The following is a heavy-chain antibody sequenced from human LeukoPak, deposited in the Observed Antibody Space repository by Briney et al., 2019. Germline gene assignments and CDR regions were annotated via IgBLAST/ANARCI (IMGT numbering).Heavy chain of an antibody. Sequence: GGSLRLSCVVSGFTFSGNWMHWVRQGPGKGLMCVARIKKDGTYRDYADSVKGRFAISRDNAKNTLFLQMDSLRDEDTAVYYCARDDDVYGIDYWGQGTLVTVSS. CDR3: ARDDDVYGIDY. CDR1: GFTFSGNW. V-gene: IGHV3-74*01. CDR2: IKKDGTYR. J-gene: IGHJ4*02. D-gene: IGHD3-16*01.